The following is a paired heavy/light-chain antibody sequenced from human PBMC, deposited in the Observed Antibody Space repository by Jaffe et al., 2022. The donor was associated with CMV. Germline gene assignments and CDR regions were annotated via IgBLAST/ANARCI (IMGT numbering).Light chain of an antibody. CDR2: GAS. V-gene: IGKV3-20*01. CDR1: QSVSSSY. J-gene: IGKJ4*01. CDR3: QQYGSSPQ. Sequence: EIVLTQSPGTLSLSPGERATLSCRASQSVSSSYLAWYQQKPGQAPRLLIYGASSRATGIPDRFSGSGSGTDFTLTISRLEPEDFAVYYCQQYGSSPQFGGGTKVEIK.
Heavy chain of an antibody. D-gene: IGHD3-3*01. CDR3: ARKGNYYDFWSGWSPRGDHYHYMDV. Sequence: EVQLVESGGGLVQPGGSLRLSCAASGFTFSSYEMNWVRQAPGKGLEWVSYISSSGSTIYYADSVKGRFTISRDNAKNSLYLQMNSLRAEDTAVYYCARKGNYYDFWSGWSPRGDHYHYMDVWGKGTTVTVSS. J-gene: IGHJ6*03. V-gene: IGHV3-48*03. CDR2: ISSSGSTI. CDR1: GFTFSSYE.